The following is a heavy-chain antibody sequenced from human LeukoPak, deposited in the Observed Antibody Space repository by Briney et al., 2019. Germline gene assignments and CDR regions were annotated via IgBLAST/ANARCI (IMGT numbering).Heavy chain of an antibody. CDR1: GGSISSYY. D-gene: IGHD5/OR15-5a*01. CDR2: IYYSGST. CDR3: ARGFYDSAGPFDY. J-gene: IGHJ4*02. V-gene: IGHV4-59*01. Sequence: SETLSLTCTVSGGSISSYYWSWIRQPPGKGLEWIGYIYYSGSTNYNPSLKSRVTISVDTSKNQFSLKLSSVTAADTAVYYCARGFYDSAGPFDYWGQGTLVTVSS.